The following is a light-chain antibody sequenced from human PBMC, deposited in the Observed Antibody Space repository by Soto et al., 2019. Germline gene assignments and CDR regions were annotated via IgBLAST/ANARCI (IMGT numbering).Light chain of an antibody. V-gene: IGKV1-17*01. J-gene: IGKJ1*01. CDR1: QGFGKD. Sequence: DIQMTQSPSSLSASVGDRVTITCRASQGFGKDLGWYQQKPGKAPKRLIYLTYSLQTGVPSRFSGSGSGTEFSLTISSLQPEDSATYFCLQHNSYPRTFGQGTKVEIK. CDR3: LQHNSYPRT. CDR2: LTY.